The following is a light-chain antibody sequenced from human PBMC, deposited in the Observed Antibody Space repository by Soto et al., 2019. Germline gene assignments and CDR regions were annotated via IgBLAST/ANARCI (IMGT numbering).Light chain of an antibody. Sequence: QSALTQPASVSGSPGQSITISCTGTRSDFGGYNYVYWHQQHPGKAPKLMIYDVTNRPSGVSDRFSGSKSGNTASLTISGLQAEDEADYYCSSYTSSSTYVFGAGTKVTVL. CDR2: DVT. CDR3: SSYTSSSTYV. J-gene: IGLJ1*01. CDR1: RSDFGGYNY. V-gene: IGLV2-14*01.